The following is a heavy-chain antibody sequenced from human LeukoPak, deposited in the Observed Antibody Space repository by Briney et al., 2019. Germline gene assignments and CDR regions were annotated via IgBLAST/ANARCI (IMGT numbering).Heavy chain of an antibody. V-gene: IGHV3-30*04. D-gene: IGHD6-6*01. CDR3: ARVVVSSSSDYFDY. CDR1: GFTFSNYA. Sequence: GGSLRLSCAASGFTFSNYAMHWVRQAPGKGLEWVAVTSYDESNKYYADSVRGRFTISRDNSKKTLYLQMNSLRGEDTAVYYCARVVVSSSSDYFDYWGQGTLVIVSS. J-gene: IGHJ4*02. CDR2: TSYDESNK.